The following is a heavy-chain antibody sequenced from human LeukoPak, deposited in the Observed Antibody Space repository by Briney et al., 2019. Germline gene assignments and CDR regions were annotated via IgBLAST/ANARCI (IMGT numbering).Heavy chain of an antibody. J-gene: IGHJ6*02. D-gene: IGHD3-16*01. V-gene: IGHV3-11*01. Sequence: GGSLRLSCRASGFNLYDYYMSWIRQAPGKGLEWVAYIPTSGPTTYSADSVKGRFTVSRDNAKNSVYLEMTSLEVEDTAVYFCARGGGLDVWGQGATVTVSS. CDR1: GFNLYDYY. CDR3: ARGGGLDV. CDR2: IPTSGPTT.